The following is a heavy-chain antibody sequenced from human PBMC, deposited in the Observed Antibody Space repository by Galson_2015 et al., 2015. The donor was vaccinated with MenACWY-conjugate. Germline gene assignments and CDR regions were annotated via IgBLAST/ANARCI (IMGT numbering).Heavy chain of an antibody. CDR1: GVSVGTYW. D-gene: IGHD5-12*01. CDR3: ARDQGYSGYGFDY. CDR2: INFDGNTT. V-gene: IGHV3-74*01. Sequence: ALRIGGAAAGVSVGTYWGHWVRQCPVKGLRWASHINFDGNTTHYADSVKGRSTISRGNAKNTLYLQMNSLRVEDTAVYYCARDQGYSGYGFDYWGQGTLVTVSS. J-gene: IGHJ4*02.